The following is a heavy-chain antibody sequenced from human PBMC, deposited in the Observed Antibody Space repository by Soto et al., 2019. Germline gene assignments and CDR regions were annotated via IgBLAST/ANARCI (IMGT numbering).Heavy chain of an antibody. Sequence: EVQLVESGGGLVKPGGSLRLSCAASGFTFSSYSMNWVRQAPGKGLEWDSSISSSSSYIYYADSVKGRFTISRDNAKNSLYLQMNSRRAADTAVYYCAIGGNFDYWGQGTLVTVSS. D-gene: IGHD3-10*01. CDR3: AIGGNFDY. J-gene: IGHJ4*02. CDR1: GFTFSSYS. V-gene: IGHV3-21*01. CDR2: ISSSSSYI.